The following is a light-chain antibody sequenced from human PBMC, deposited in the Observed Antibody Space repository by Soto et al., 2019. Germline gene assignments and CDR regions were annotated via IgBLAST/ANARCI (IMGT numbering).Light chain of an antibody. V-gene: IGKV3-15*01. CDR1: QSVSYN. Sequence: EIVMTQSPATLSVSPGETATLSCRASQSVSYNLAWYQQKPGQGPRLLIYGAFTRATGIPARFSGSGSGTDFTRTISRLQSEDFAVYYCQQYKNWPTLTFGGGIKVEIK. CDR2: GAF. CDR3: QQYKNWPTLT. J-gene: IGKJ4*01.